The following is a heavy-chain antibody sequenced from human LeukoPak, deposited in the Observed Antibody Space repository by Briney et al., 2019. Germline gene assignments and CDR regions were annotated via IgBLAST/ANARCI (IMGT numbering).Heavy chain of an antibody. J-gene: IGHJ2*01. CDR2: IYTSGST. CDR1: GGSISSYY. CDR3: ARDGIEYCSSTSCYSSTRYFDL. Sequence: SETLSLTCTVSGGSISSYYWSRIRQPAGKGLEWIGRIYTSGSTNYNPSLKSRVTMSVDTSKNQFSLKLSSVTAADTAVYYCARDGIEYCSSTSCYSSTRYFDLWGRGTLVTVSS. V-gene: IGHV4-4*07. D-gene: IGHD2-2*02.